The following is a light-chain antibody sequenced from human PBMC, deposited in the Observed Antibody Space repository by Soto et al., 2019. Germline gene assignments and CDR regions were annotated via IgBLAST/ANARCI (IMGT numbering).Light chain of an antibody. Sequence: DIQMTQSPSSLSASGGDRVTITCRASERIARHLNWYQQKPGKAPKLLIYAAASLQNGVPSRFRGGGAGTDVTLTISNLQPEDSATYYWQQSYSARSITFGQGKRLEIK. CDR1: ERIARH. CDR2: AAA. V-gene: IGKV1-39*01. J-gene: IGKJ5*01. CDR3: QQSYSARSIT.